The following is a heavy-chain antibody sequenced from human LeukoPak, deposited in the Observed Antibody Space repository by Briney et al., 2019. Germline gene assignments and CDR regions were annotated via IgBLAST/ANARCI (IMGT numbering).Heavy chain of an antibody. J-gene: IGHJ3*02. D-gene: IGHD1-26*01. Sequence: SETLSLPCTVSGGSVRSYYWSWIRQPPGEGLEWIAYIHNTGSTNYNPSLKSRVTISLDTSKNEFSLKLTSVTAADTAVYYCVRDWEGFNFDIWGQGTMVTVSS. CDR1: GGSVRSYY. CDR2: IHNTGST. CDR3: VRDWEGFNFDI. V-gene: IGHV4-59*02.